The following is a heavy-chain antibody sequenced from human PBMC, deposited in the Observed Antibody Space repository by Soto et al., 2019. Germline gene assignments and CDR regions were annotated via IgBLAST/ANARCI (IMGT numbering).Heavy chain of an antibody. D-gene: IGHD3-9*01. Sequence: PSAKLCWKAARYAFSRNSVSWLRQSTEKGLEWLGLISPNSGRASYSEKFQGRVTMSTDTPTTTAYLELRSLRSDDTAVYYCVRQYFDFPTDYPDFDYWGQGTLGTVSS. CDR3: VRQYFDFPTDYPDFDY. CDR1: RYAFSRNS. CDR2: ISPNSGRA. J-gene: IGHJ4*02. V-gene: IGHV1-18*04.